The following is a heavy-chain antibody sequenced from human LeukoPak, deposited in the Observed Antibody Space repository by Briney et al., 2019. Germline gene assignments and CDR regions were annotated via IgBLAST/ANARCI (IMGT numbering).Heavy chain of an antibody. J-gene: IGHJ4*02. CDR1: GGSISSSSYY. CDR3: AREIYSYGYSSDY. V-gene: IGHV4-39*02. Sequence: PSETLSLTCTVSGGSISSSSYYWGWIRQPPGKGLEWIGSIYYSGSTYYNPSLKSRVTISVDTSKNQFSLKLSSVTAADTAVYYCAREIYSYGYSSDYWGQGTLVTVSS. CDR2: IYYSGST. D-gene: IGHD5-18*01.